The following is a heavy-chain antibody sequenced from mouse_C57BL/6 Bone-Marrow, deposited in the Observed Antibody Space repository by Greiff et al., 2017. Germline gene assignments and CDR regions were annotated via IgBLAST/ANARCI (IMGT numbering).Heavy chain of an antibody. V-gene: IGHV1-47*01. CDR1: GYTFTTYP. Sequence: VQLVESGAELVKPGASVKMSCKASGYTFTTYPIEWMKQNHGKSLEWIGNFHPYNDDTKYNEKFKGKATLTVEKSSNTVYLALSRLTSDDSAVYYCARSSTFFYYLDYWGQGTTLTVSA. CDR2: FHPYNDDT. CDR3: ARSSTFFYYLDY. D-gene: IGHD5-1*01. J-gene: IGHJ2*01.